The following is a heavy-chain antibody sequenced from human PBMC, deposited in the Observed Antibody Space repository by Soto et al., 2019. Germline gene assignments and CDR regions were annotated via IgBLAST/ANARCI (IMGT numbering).Heavy chain of an antibody. CDR1: GITVSSYY. J-gene: IGHJ4*02. CDR2: IYAGTIT. D-gene: IGHD3-22*01. V-gene: IGHV3-53*01. Sequence: GGSLRLSCAVSGITVSSYYMSWVRQAAGKGLEWVSVIYAGTITYYADSVKGRFAIYRDNSKNTLNLEMNSLRVEDTAVYYCARIPYDNSGTIFDYWGQGTLVTVSS. CDR3: ARIPYDNSGTIFDY.